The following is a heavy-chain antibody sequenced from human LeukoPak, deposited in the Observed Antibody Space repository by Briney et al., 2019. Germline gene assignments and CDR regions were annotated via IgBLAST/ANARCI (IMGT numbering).Heavy chain of an antibody. CDR1: GFSFRDNA. D-gene: IGHD1-14*01. CDR2: IGYTSTDK. Sequence: GGSLRLSCAASGFSFRDNAMSWVRQSPGRLEWVSSIGYTSTDKYYVASVKGRFTISRDNAENSLYLQMNSLRAEDSAVYYCVRGDNRDYWGQGTLVIVSS. V-gene: IGHV3-21*01. J-gene: IGHJ4*02. CDR3: VRGDNRDY.